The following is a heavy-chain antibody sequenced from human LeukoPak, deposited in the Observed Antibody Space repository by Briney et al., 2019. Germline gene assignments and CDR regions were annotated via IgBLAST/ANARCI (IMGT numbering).Heavy chain of an antibody. Sequence: ASVKVSCKASGYTFTSYGISGVRQAPGQGLEWMGWISAYNGNTNYAQKLQCRVTITTDTSTTTAYMELRSLRSDDTAVYYCARVVGATTIDYWGQGTLVTVSS. CDR1: GYTFTSYG. V-gene: IGHV1-18*01. J-gene: IGHJ4*02. CDR3: ARVVGATTIDY. CDR2: ISAYNGNT. D-gene: IGHD1-26*01.